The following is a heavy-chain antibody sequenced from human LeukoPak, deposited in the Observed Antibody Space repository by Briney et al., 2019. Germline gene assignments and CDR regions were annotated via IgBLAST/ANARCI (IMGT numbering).Heavy chain of an antibody. Sequence: SVKVSCKASGGTFSSYAISWVRQAPGQRLEWMGRIIPILGIANYAQKFQGRVTITADKSTSTAYMELSSLRSEDTAVYYCARGPKTRYTFDYWGQGTLVTVSS. CDR3: ARGPKTRYTFDY. J-gene: IGHJ4*02. V-gene: IGHV1-69*04. CDR2: IIPILGIA. CDR1: GGTFSSYA. D-gene: IGHD5-18*01.